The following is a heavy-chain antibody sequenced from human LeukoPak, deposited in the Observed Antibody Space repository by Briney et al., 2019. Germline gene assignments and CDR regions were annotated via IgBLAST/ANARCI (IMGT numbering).Heavy chain of an antibody. J-gene: IGHJ3*02. CDR2: IYTSGST. CDR1: GGSISSYY. V-gene: IGHV4-4*07. Sequence: PSETLSLTCTVSGGSISSYYWSWLRQPAGKGLEWIGRIYTSGSTNYNPSLKGRVTISVDTSKNQFSLKLSSVTAADTAVYYCARHRRRLYYYDSSGDYAFDIWGQGTMVTVSS. CDR3: ARHRRRLYYYDSSGDYAFDI. D-gene: IGHD3-22*01.